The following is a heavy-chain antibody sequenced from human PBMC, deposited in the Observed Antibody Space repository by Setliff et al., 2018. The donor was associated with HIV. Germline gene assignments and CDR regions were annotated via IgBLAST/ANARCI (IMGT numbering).Heavy chain of an antibody. J-gene: IGHJ1*01. CDR2: INPSGGST. Sequence: ASVKVSCKASGYTFITYYMHWVRQAPGQGLEWMGIINPSGGSTNYAQKFQGRVTMTRDTSTSPVYMELSSLRSEDTAVYYCARDHMSVGAWVGATSRGLFQHWGQGTLVTVSS. CDR1: GYTFITYY. V-gene: IGHV1-46*01. D-gene: IGHD1-26*01. CDR3: ARDHMSVGAWVGATSRGLFQH.